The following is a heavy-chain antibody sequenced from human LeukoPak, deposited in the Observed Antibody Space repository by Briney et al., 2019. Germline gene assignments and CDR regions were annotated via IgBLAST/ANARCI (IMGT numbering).Heavy chain of an antibody. Sequence: KPSETLSLTCTVSGGSQYSYYWSWIRRPPGRGLEWMGYIYNSGSTNYNPTLKSRVTISVDTSKNQFSLRVSSVTAADTAVYYCARHLNNCGDDCYIFDYWGQGTLVTVSS. CDR3: ARHLNNCGDDCYIFDY. D-gene: IGHD2-21*01. CDR1: GGSQYSYY. CDR2: IYNSGST. J-gene: IGHJ4*02. V-gene: IGHV4-59*08.